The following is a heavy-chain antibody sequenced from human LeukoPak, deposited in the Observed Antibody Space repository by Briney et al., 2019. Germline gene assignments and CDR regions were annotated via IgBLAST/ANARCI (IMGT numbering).Heavy chain of an antibody. CDR2: ISSSGSTL. CDR1: RFTFIDYY. D-gene: IGHD1-26*01. J-gene: IGHJ4*02. Sequence: GGSLRLSCPASRFTFIDYYISWIRQPPGKGLEWVSYISSSGSTLYYAVSVKGRFTISRDNAKNSLYLQMNRLRGEDTAVYYCARGLEWELLRFDYWGQGTLVTVSS. CDR3: ARGLEWELLRFDY. V-gene: IGHV3-11*01.